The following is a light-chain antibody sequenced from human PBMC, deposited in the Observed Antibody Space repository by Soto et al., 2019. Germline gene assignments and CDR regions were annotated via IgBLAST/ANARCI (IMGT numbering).Light chain of an antibody. Sequence: QSALTQPASVSGSPGQSITISCTGTSSDVGGYNYVSWYQHLPGRAPKLIIYEVSHRPSGVSNRFSGSKSGNTAFLTISGLQAEDEADYYCTSYTSATPVVFGGGTKLTVL. J-gene: IGLJ2*01. V-gene: IGLV2-14*01. CDR3: TSYTSATPVV. CDR1: SSDVGGYNY. CDR2: EVS.